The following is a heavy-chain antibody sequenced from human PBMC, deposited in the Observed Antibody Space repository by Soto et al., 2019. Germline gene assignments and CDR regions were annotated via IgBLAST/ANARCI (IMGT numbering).Heavy chain of an antibody. Sequence: SLSVTCADSGGSISSGAYSWSWIRQPPGKGLEWIGYIYHSGSTSYSPSLKSRVTISVDRSKNQFSLKLTSVTAADTAVYYCARVAVGYDFDYWGHGTLVTVSS. CDR2: IYHSGST. D-gene: IGHD5-12*01. J-gene: IGHJ4*01. CDR3: ARVAVGYDFDY. V-gene: IGHV4-30-2*01. CDR1: GGSISSGAYS.